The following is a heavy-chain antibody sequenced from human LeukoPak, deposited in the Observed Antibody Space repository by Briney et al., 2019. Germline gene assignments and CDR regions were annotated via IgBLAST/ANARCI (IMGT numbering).Heavy chain of an antibody. J-gene: IGHJ5*02. V-gene: IGHV4-39*07. CDR1: GGSISSSSYY. CDR2: IYYSGST. CDR3: ARDPGYSST. D-gene: IGHD6-13*01. Sequence: SETLSLTCTVSGGSISSSSYYWGWIRQPPGKGLEWIGSIYYSGSTYYNPSLKSRVTISVDTSKNQFSLKLSSVTAADTAVYYCARDPGYSSTWGRGTLVTVSS.